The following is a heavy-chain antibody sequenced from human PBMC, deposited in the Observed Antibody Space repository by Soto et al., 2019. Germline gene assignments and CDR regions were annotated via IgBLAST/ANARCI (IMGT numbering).Heavy chain of an antibody. CDR1: GGSISSGGYY. V-gene: IGHV4-31*03. CDR3: ARWIDYYDSSGYTQYYFDY. Sequence: SETLSLTCTVSGGSISSGGYYWSWIRQHPGKGLEWIGYIYYSGSTYYNPSLKSRVTISVDTSKNQFSLKLSSVTAADTAVYYCARWIDYYDSSGYTQYYFDYWGQGTLVTVSS. CDR2: IYYSGST. J-gene: IGHJ4*02. D-gene: IGHD3-22*01.